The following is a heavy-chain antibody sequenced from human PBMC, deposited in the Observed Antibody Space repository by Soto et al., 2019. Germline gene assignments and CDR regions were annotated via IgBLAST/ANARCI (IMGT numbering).Heavy chain of an antibody. CDR1: GDSINSGDYY. V-gene: IGHV4-30-4*01. D-gene: IGHD3-10*01. CDR2: SFYSGIT. CDR3: ARWSGVGVAGMDV. Sequence: QVQLQESGPRLVKPLQTLSLTCTVSGDSINSGDYYWSWIRQPPGRGLEWVGYSFYSGITDYNPSLKSRLTISMDTSKNQFSLRLNSVTAAGTAVYFWARWSGVGVAGMDVWGQGTTVSVSS. J-gene: IGHJ6*02.